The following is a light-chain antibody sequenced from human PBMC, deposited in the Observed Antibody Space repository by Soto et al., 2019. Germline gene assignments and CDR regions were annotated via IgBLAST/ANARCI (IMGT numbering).Light chain of an antibody. Sequence: QSALTQPASVSASPGQSITISCSGTMSDIGAYNFVSWYQQHPGTAPKLIIYEVSNRPSGISTRFSGSRSGNTASLTISGLQAEDEGDYYCSAYTARSTVVFGGGTKLTVL. CDR3: SAYTARSTVV. J-gene: IGLJ3*02. V-gene: IGLV2-14*01. CDR2: EVS. CDR1: MSDIGAYNF.